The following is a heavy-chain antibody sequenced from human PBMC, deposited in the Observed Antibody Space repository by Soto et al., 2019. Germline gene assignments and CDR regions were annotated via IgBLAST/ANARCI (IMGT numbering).Heavy chain of an antibody. D-gene: IGHD4-4*01. Sequence: QITLKESGQPLVKPTQTLTLVCTLSGFSINNGGVGVGWIRQPPGKAPEWLALLYWNDDAWYSPSLRYRLSVTKDSSKNQVVLTMTHMAPVDAGTFYCAKRRALSNNLFFDQGGQGALVTVSS. CDR1: GFSINNGGVG. V-gene: IGHV2-5*01. CDR2: LYWNDDA. CDR3: AKRRALSNNLFFDQ. J-gene: IGHJ4*02.